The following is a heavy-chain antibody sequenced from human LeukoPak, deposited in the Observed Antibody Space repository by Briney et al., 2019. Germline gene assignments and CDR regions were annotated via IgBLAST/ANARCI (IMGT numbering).Heavy chain of an antibody. J-gene: IGHJ5*02. Sequence: SETLSLTCAVYGGSFSGYYWSWIRQPPGKGLEWIGEINHSGSTNYNPSLKSRVTISVDTSKNQFSLKLSSVTAADTAVYYCARDAPDVAVPNWFDPWGQGTLVTVSS. D-gene: IGHD2-2*01. CDR1: GGSFSGYY. CDR2: INHSGST. CDR3: ARDAPDVAVPNWFDP. V-gene: IGHV4-34*01.